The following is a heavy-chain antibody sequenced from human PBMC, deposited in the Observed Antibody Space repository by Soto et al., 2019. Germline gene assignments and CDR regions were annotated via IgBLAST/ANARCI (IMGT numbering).Heavy chain of an antibody. CDR1: GGSFSGYY. J-gene: IGHJ4*02. V-gene: IGHV4-34*01. Sequence: SETLSLTCAVYGGSFSGYYWSWIRQPPGKGLEWIGEINHSGSTNYNPSLKSRVTISVDTSKNQFSLKLSSVTAADTAVYYCARGDSNLIDYWGQGALVTVSS. CDR3: ARGDSNLIDY. D-gene: IGHD3-22*01. CDR2: INHSGST.